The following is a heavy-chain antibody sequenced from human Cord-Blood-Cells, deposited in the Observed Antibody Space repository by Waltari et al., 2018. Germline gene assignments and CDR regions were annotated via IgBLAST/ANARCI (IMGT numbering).Heavy chain of an antibody. CDR3: ARSSSGWLLDY. J-gene: IGHJ4*02. V-gene: IGHV4-34*01. D-gene: IGHD6-19*01. CDR1: GGSFSGYY. CDR2: INHSGST. Sequence: QVQLQQWGAGLLKPSETLSLTCAVYGGSFSGYYWSWIRQPPGKGLEWIGEINHSGSTNYNPSLKSRVTISADTSKNQFSLKLSSVTAADTAVYYCARSSSGWLLDYWGQGTLVTVSS.